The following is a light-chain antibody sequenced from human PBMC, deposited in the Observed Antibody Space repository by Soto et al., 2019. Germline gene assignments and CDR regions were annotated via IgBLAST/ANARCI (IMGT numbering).Light chain of an antibody. Sequence: QSALTQPPSASGSPGQSVTISCTGTSSDVGGYNYVSWYQQHPGKAPKLMIYEVTKRPSGVPDRFSGSKSGNTSSLTVSGLQAEDEADYYCSSDAGSNDLFGGGTQLTVL. CDR1: SSDVGGYNY. J-gene: IGLJ2*01. CDR3: SSDAGSNDL. CDR2: EVT. V-gene: IGLV2-8*01.